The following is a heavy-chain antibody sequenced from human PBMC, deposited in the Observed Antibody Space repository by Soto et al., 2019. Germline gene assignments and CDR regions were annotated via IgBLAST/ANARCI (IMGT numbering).Heavy chain of an antibody. CDR2: IIPIFGTA. J-gene: IGHJ6*02. CDR3: ARPTVTRPYYYYYYGMDV. CDR1: GGTFSSYA. V-gene: IGHV1-69*13. Sequence: GASVKVSCKASGGTFSSYAISWVRQAPGQRLEWMGGIIPIFGTANYAQKFQGRVTITADESTSTAYMELSSLRSEDTAVYYCARPTVTRPYYYYYYGMDVWGQGTTVTVSS. D-gene: IGHD4-17*01.